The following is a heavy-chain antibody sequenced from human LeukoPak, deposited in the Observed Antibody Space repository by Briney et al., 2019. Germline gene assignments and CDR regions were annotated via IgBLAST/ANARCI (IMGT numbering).Heavy chain of an antibody. Sequence: PGGSLRLSCAASGFTFDDYGMCWVRQAPGKGLEWVSGINWNGGSTGYADSVKGRFTISRDSAKNSLYLQMNSLRAEDTALYYCARGWYYYDSSGYDYWGQGTLVTVSS. V-gene: IGHV3-20*04. J-gene: IGHJ4*02. D-gene: IGHD3-22*01. CDR3: ARGWYYYDSSGYDY. CDR2: INWNGGST. CDR1: GFTFDDYG.